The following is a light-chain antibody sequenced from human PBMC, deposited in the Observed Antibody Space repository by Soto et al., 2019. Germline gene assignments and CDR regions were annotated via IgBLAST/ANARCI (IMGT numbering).Light chain of an antibody. CDR3: QQYDTYPWT. V-gene: IGKV1-5*03. CDR1: QSVSNW. CDR2: TSS. J-gene: IGKJ1*01. Sequence: DIQMTQSPSTLAASVGDTVTITCRDSQSVSNWLAWYQQKPGKAPKLLVYTSSTLESGVPSRFSGSGSGTEFTLTITSLQAEDFATYYCQQYDTYPWTFGLGTTVEVK.